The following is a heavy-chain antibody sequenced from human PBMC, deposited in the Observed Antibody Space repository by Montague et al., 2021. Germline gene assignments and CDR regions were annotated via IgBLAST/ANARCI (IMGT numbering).Heavy chain of an antibody. CDR1: GGSVSTGGYY. V-gene: IGHV4-31*03. CDR3: AIDGSGSYVGWFDP. Sequence: TLSLTCSVSGGSVSTGGYYWSWIRQRPGKGLEWLGYTPHGGSTYYSPSLSSRLSISFDTSRNHSSLQLTSVTAADTAIYYCAIDGSGSYVGWFDPWGQGALVTVSS. J-gene: IGHJ5*02. D-gene: IGHD3-10*02. CDR2: TPHGGST.